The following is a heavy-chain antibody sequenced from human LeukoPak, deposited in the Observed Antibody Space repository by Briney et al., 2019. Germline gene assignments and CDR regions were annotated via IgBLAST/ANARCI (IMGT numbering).Heavy chain of an antibody. D-gene: IGHD2-15*01. CDR1: GFTFSSYW. V-gene: IGHV3-74*01. CDR3: ARTPYYYAMDV. CDR2: INNDGSST. J-gene: IGHJ6*02. Sequence: GGSLRLSCAASGFTFSSYWMHWVRQAPGKGLVWVSRINNDGSSTTYAESVKGRFTISRDNAKNTLYLQMNGLRAEDTAVYYCARTPYYYAMDVWGQGTTATVSS.